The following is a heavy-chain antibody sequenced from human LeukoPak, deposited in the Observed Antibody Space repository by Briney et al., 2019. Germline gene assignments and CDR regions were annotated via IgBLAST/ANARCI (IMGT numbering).Heavy chain of an antibody. CDR1: GSTFSNAW. CDR3: TTGPSYDYVWGSYRYTPFDY. J-gene: IGHJ4*02. Sequence: GGSLRLSCAASGSTFSNAWMSWVRQAPGKGLEWVGRIKSKTDGGTTDYAAPVKGRFTISRDDSKNTLYLQMNSLKTEDTAVYYCTTGPSYDYVWGSYRYTPFDYWGQGTLVTVSS. CDR2: IKSKTDGGTT. D-gene: IGHD3-16*02. V-gene: IGHV3-15*01.